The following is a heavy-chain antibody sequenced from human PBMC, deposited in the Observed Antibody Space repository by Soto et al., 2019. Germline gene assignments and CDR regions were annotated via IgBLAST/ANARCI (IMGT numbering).Heavy chain of an antibody. CDR1: GGSISSYY. V-gene: IGHV4-59*08. Sequence: SETLSLTCTVSGGSISSYYWSWIRQPPGKGLEWIGYIYYSGSTNYNPSLKSRVTISVDTSKNQFSLKLSSVTAADTAVYYCARRYGSGSYTNWFDPWGQGTLVTVSS. D-gene: IGHD3-10*01. CDR3: ARRYGSGSYTNWFDP. J-gene: IGHJ5*02. CDR2: IYYSGST.